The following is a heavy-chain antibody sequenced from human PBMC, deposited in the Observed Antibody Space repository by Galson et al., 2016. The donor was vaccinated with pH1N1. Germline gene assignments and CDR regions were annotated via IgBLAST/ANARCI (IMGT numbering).Heavy chain of an antibody. CDR1: GYPFTRYY. CDR2: IDPSNGGT. D-gene: IGHD1-26*01. V-gene: IGHV1-46*01. J-gene: IGHJ4*02. Sequence: SVKVSCKASGYPFTRYYFHWVRQAPGQGLEWIGVIDPSNGGTTYAQKFQARVTMTRDTSPSTVYMDLSSLKAEDTAVYYCTRDLGRLRDYWGQGTLVTVSS. CDR3: TRDLGRLRDY.